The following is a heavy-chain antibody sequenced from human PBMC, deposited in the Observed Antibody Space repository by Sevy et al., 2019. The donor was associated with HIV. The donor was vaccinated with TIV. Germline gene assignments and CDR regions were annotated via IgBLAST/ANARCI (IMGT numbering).Heavy chain of an antibody. CDR3: AKVRGIAVAGRWLDY. CDR2: ISGRGGST. J-gene: IGHJ4*02. CDR1: GFTFSSYA. V-gene: IGHV3-23*01. D-gene: IGHD6-19*01. Sequence: GGSLRLSCAASGFTFSSYAMSWVRQAPGKGLEWVSAISGRGGSTYYADSVKGRFTISRDNSKNTLYLQMNSLRAEDTAVYYCAKVRGIAVAGRWLDYWGQGTLVTVSS.